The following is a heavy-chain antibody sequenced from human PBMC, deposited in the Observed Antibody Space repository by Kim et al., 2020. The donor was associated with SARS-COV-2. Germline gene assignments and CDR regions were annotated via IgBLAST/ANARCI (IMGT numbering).Heavy chain of an antibody. CDR3: ARAPFRVVIAIPYPDY. CDR2: IKQDGSEK. V-gene: IGHV3-7*01. D-gene: IGHD2-21*01. CDR1: GFTFSSYW. Sequence: GGSLRLSCAASGFTFSSYWMSWVRQAPGKGLEWVANIKQDGSEKYYVDSVKGRFTISRDNAKNSLYLQMNSLRAEDTAVYYCARAPFRVVIAIPYPDYWGQGTLVTVSS. J-gene: IGHJ4*02.